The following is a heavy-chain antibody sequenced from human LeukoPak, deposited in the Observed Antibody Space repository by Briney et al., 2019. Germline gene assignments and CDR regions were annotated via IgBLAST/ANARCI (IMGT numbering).Heavy chain of an antibody. J-gene: IGHJ4*02. V-gene: IGHV3-7*01. CDR3: ASMKLNIVATIFAY. D-gene: IGHD5-12*01. Sequence: PGGSLRLSCAASGFTFSSYWMSWVRQAPGKGLEWVANIKQDGSEKYYVDSVKGRFTISRDNAKNSLYLQMNSLRAEDTAVYYCASMKLNIVATIFAYWGQGTLVTVSS. CDR2: IKQDGSEK. CDR1: GFTFSSYW.